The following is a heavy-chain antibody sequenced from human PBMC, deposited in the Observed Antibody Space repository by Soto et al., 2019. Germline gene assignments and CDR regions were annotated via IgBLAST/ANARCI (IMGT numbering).Heavy chain of an antibody. J-gene: IGHJ5*02. CDR3: ATDSNFCSGGSCQFSP. V-gene: IGHV1-24*01. CDR1: GYTLTGLS. CDR2: FDPEDGET. Sequence: ASVKVSCKVSGYTLTGLSMHWVRQAPGKGLEWMGGFDPEDGETIYAQKFQGRVTMTEDTSTDTAYMELSSLRSEDTAVYYCATDSNFCSGGSCQFSPWGQGTLVTVSS. D-gene: IGHD2-15*01.